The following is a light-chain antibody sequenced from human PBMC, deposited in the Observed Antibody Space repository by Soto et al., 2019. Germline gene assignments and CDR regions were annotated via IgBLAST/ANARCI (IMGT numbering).Light chain of an antibody. V-gene: IGKV3-20*01. J-gene: IGKJ1*01. CDR3: QQYSSGM. CDR1: QSVNSNY. Sequence: EIVLTQSPGTLSLSPGERATLSCRASQSVNSNYLAWYQQKPVQAPRLLIYAASSRAAGIPDRFSGGGSGTDFTLTISRLEPEDFAVYYCQQYSSGMFGQGTKVEIK. CDR2: AAS.